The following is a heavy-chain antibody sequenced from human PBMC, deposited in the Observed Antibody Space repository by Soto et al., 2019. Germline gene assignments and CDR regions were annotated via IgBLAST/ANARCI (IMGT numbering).Heavy chain of an antibody. CDR3: ARGLGRNVAGYDY. Sequence: PSETLSLTCAVYGGSFSGYYWSWIRQPPGKGLEWIGEINHSGSTNYNPSLKSRATISVDTSKNQFSLKLSSVTAADTAVYYCARGLGRNVAGYDYWGQGTLVTVSS. V-gene: IGHV4-34*01. CDR2: INHSGST. D-gene: IGHD6-19*01. J-gene: IGHJ4*02. CDR1: GGSFSGYY.